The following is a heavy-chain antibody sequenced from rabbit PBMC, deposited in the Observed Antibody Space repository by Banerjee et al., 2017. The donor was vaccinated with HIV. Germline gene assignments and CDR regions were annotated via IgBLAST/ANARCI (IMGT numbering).Heavy chain of an antibody. Sequence: QSLEESGGGLVQPEGSLTLTCTASGFSFSSSYWICWFRQAPGKGLELIACMRITTDKTWYASWVNGRFTISRSTSLNTVTLQMTSLTAADTATYFCARDLAGSNLRGPGTLVTVS. CDR1: GFSFSSSYW. D-gene: IGHD3-3*01. J-gene: IGHJ6*01. V-gene: IGHV1S43*01. CDR3: ARDLAGSNL. CDR2: MRITTDKT.